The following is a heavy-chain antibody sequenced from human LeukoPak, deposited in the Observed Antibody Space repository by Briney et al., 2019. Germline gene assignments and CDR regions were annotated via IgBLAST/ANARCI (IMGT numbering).Heavy chain of an antibody. J-gene: IGHJ4*02. CDR1: GFTFSRYW. D-gene: IGHD6-19*01. CDR2: IKEDGSVK. V-gene: IGHV3-7*04. Sequence: PGGSLRLSCAASGFTFSRYWMSWVRQAPGKGLEWVANIKEDGSVKYYVESVKGRFTISRDNAKNSLYLQMNSLRAEDTAVYYCASEGQSRGSSGWYYYWGQGTLVTVSS. CDR3: ASEGQSRGSSGWYYY.